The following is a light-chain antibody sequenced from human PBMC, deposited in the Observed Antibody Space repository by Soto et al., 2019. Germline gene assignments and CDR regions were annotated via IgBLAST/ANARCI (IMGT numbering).Light chain of an antibody. CDR2: EGV. Sequence: QSALTQPASVSGSPGQSITISCTGTSSDIGSYNFVSWYQQHPGKAPKLMIYEGVKRPSGVSNRFSGSKSGNTASLTISGLQTEDEADYYCCSYAGFNTPVVFGGGTQLTVL. V-gene: IGLV2-23*01. CDR3: CSYAGFNTPVV. CDR1: SSDIGSYNF. J-gene: IGLJ2*01.